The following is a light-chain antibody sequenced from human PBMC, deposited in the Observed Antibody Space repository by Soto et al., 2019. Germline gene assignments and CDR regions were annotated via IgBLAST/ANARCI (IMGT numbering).Light chain of an antibody. CDR1: SIDVGGYDY. J-gene: IGLJ1*01. V-gene: IGLV2-8*01. CDR3: RSDAGTDYG. Sequence: QSVLTQPPSASGSPGQSVTISCTGTSIDVGGYDYVSWYQQYPVKTPKLMIFEVTKRPSGVPDRFSGSKSVNTASLTLSGLQAEEESDYSCRSDAGTDYGFGTGPKLTVL. CDR2: EVT.